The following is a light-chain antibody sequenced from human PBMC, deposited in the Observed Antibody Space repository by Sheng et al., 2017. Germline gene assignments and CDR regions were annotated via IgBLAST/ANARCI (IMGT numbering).Light chain of an antibody. J-gene: IGLJ1*01. CDR2: EVN. CDR1: SGDIGSYNL. Sequence: QSALTQPASVSGSPGQSITISCTGTSGDIGSYNLVSWYQQPPGKAPKLMIYEVNKRPSGVPDRFSGSKSGTSASLAISGLQSEDEADYYCAAWDDSLNGSYVFGTGTKVTVL. CDR3: AAWDDSLNGSYV. V-gene: IGLV2-14*02.